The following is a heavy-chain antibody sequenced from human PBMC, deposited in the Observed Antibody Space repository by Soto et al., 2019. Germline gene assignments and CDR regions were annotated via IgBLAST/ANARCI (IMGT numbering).Heavy chain of an antibody. CDR3: ARTLGRADAFDI. J-gene: IGHJ3*02. V-gene: IGHV4-38-2*01. CDR2: IYHSGST. CDR1: GYSISSGYY. Sequence: SETLSLTCAVSGYSISSGYYWGWIRQPPGEGLEWIGSIYHSGSTYYNPSLKSRVTISVDTSKNQFSLKLSSVTAADTAVYYCARTLGRADAFDIWGQGTMVTVSS.